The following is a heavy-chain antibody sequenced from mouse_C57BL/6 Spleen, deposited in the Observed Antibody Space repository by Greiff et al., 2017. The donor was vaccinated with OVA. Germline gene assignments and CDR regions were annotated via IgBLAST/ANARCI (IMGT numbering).Heavy chain of an antibody. D-gene: IGHD2-4*01. Sequence: VKLMESGPELVKPGASVKISCKASGYAFSSSWMNWVKQRPGQGLEWIGRIYPGDGDTNYNGKFKGKATLTADKSSSTAYMQLSSLTSEDSAVYFCARSGSYDDYDGNYYAMDYWGQGTSVTVSS. CDR2: IYPGDGDT. CDR3: ARSGSYDDYDGNYYAMDY. V-gene: IGHV1-82*01. CDR1: GYAFSSSW. J-gene: IGHJ4*01.